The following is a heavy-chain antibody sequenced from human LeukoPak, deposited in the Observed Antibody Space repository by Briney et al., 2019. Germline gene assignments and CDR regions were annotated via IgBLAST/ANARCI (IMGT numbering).Heavy chain of an antibody. V-gene: IGHV3-33*06. CDR3: AKEEGIAVAGPGLDY. D-gene: IGHD6-19*01. J-gene: IGHJ4*02. CDR2: IWYDGSNK. CDR1: GFTFSSYG. Sequence: SGGSLRLSCAASGFTFSSYGVHWVRQAPGKGLEWVAVIWYDGSNKYYADSVKGRFTISRHNSKNTLYLQMNSLRAEDTAVYYCAKEEGIAVAGPGLDYWGQGTLVTVSS.